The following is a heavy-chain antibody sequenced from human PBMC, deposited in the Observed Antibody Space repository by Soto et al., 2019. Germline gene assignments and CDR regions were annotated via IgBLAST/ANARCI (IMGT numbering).Heavy chain of an antibody. J-gene: IGHJ6*02. CDR1: GYSFTSYW. V-gene: IGHV5-10-1*01. D-gene: IGHD5-18*01. Sequence: GESLKISCKGSGYSFTSYWISWVRQMPGKGLEWMGRIDPSDSYTNYSPSFQGHVTISADKSISTAYLQWSSLKASDTAMYYCASLRGYSYGYYYYGMDVWGQGTTVTVSS. CDR3: ASLRGYSYGYYYYGMDV. CDR2: IDPSDSYT.